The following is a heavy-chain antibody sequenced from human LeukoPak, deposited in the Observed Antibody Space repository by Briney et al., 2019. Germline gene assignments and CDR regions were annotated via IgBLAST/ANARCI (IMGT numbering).Heavy chain of an antibody. Sequence: SETLSLTCTVSGGSISSYYWSWIRQPPGKGLEWVGYIYYSGSTNYNPSLKSRVTISVDTSKNQFSLKLSSVTAADTAVYYCARADYDILTGYYKLDYWGQGTLVTVSS. CDR3: ARADYDILTGYYKLDY. D-gene: IGHD3-9*01. J-gene: IGHJ4*02. V-gene: IGHV4-59*12. CDR2: IYYSGST. CDR1: GGSISSYY.